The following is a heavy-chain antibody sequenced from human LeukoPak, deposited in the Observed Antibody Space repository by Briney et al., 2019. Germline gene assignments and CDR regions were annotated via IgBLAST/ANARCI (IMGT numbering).Heavy chain of an antibody. D-gene: IGHD6-19*01. Sequence: SATLSLTCTVSGGSISSYYWSWIRQPPGKGLEWIGYIYYSGSTNYNPSLKSRVTISVDTSKNQFSLKLSSVTAADTAVYYCARESSGTDEDWFDPWGQGTLVTVSS. J-gene: IGHJ5*02. CDR3: ARESSGTDEDWFDP. CDR1: GGSISSYY. CDR2: IYYSGST. V-gene: IGHV4-59*01.